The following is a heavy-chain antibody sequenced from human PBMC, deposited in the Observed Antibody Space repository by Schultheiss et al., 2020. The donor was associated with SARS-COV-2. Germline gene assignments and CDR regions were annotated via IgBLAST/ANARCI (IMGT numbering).Heavy chain of an antibody. J-gene: IGHJ3*02. Sequence: GGSLRLSCAASGFTFSSYGMHWVRQAPGKGLEWVSYISSSGSTIYYADSVKGRFTISRDNDKNSLYLQMNSLRAEDTAVYYCASYYYDSSGAFDIWGQGTMVTVSS. CDR1: GFTFSSYG. CDR3: ASYYYDSSGAFDI. D-gene: IGHD3-22*01. CDR2: ISSSGSTI. V-gene: IGHV3-48*04.